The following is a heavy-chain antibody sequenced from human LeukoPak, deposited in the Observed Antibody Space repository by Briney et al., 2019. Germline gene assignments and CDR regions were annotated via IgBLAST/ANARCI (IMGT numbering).Heavy chain of an antibody. Sequence: GGSLRLSCAASGFTFSSYSMNWVRQAPGKGLEWVSSISSSSSYIYYADSVKGRFTISRDNAKNSLYLQMNSLRAEDTAVYYCARVESGSYSILLDYWGQGTLVTVSS. CDR1: GFTFSSYS. J-gene: IGHJ4*02. CDR3: ARVESGSYSILLDY. V-gene: IGHV3-21*01. D-gene: IGHD1-26*01. CDR2: ISSSSSYI.